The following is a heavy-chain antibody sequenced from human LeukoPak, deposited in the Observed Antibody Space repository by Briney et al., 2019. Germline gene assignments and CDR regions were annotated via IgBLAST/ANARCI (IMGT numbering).Heavy chain of an antibody. CDR3: AKSAYFREYFDY. J-gene: IGHJ4*02. D-gene: IGHD2-8*01. CDR1: GDSVSSISAT. V-gene: IGHV6-1*01. Sequence: SQTLSLTCAISGDSVSSISATWNWIRQSPSRGLEWLGRTYYRSTWHNYYAASVKSQITINPDTSKNQFFLQLNSVTLEDTAVYYCAKSAYFREYFDYWGQGILVTVSS. CDR2: TYYRSTWHN.